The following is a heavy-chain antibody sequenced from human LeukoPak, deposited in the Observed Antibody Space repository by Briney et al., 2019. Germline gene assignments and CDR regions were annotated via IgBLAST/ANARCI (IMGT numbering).Heavy chain of an antibody. CDR1: GYTFTSYD. V-gene: IGHV1-8*01. CDR3: ARRRVGDEYYYYYYYMDV. CDR2: MNPNSGNT. J-gene: IGHJ6*03. Sequence: ASVKVSCKASGYTFTSYDINWVRQATGQGLEWMGWMNPNSGNTGYAQKFQGRVTMTRNTSISTAYMELSSLRSEDTAVYYCARRRVGDEYYYYYYYMDVWGKGTTVTVSS. D-gene: IGHD1-26*01.